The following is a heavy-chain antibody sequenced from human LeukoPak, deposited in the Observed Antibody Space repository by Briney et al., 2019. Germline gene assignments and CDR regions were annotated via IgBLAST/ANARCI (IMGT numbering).Heavy chain of an antibody. D-gene: IGHD3-10*01. CDR1: XXTXXXXG. Sequence: CKASXXTXXXXGISWVRQAPGQGLEGMGCISAYNGNTNYAQKLQGRVTMTTDTSTSTAYMELRSLRSDDTAVYYCARVGAGSYSLDYWGQGTLVTVSS. J-gene: IGHJ4*02. V-gene: IGHV1-18*01. CDR2: ISAYNGNT. CDR3: ARVGAGSYSLDY.